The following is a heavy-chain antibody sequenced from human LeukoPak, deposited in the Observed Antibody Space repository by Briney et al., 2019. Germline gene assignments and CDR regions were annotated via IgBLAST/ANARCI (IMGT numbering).Heavy chain of an antibody. D-gene: IGHD3-22*01. J-gene: IGHJ4*02. CDR3: ARDRHGSTGYYYDY. V-gene: IGHV4-59*01. Sequence: PSETLSLTCSVSGGSMNSYYWSWIRQSPGKGLEWIGYTYYIGSPNYNPSLKSRVTISVDTSKNQFSLRLTSVAAADTAVYYCARDRHGSTGYYYDYWGQGALVTVSS. CDR2: TYYIGSP. CDR1: GGSMNSYY.